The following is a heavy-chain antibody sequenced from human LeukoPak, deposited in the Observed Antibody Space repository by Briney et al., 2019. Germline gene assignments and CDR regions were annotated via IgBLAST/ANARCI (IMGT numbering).Heavy chain of an antibody. CDR3: ARDSGVRSLDY. CDR1: GGSISSSSYY. V-gene: IGHV4-39*07. CDR2: IYYSGST. J-gene: IGHJ4*02. D-gene: IGHD3-10*01. Sequence: SETLSLTCTVSGGSISSSSYYWGWIRQPPGKGLGWIGSIYYSGSTYYNPSLKSRVTISVDTSKNQFSLKLSSVTAADTAVYYCARDSGVRSLDYWGQGTLVTVSS.